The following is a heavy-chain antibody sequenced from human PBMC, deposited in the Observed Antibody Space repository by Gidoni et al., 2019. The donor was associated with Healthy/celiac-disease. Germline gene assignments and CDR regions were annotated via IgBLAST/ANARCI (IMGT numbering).Heavy chain of an antibody. V-gene: IGHV1-69*04. CDR1: GGTFSSYA. CDR2: IIPILGIA. J-gene: IGHJ6*02. CDR3: AREGDDYGDYVPPEKLYYYYYGMDV. Sequence: QVQLVQSGAEVKKPGSSVKVSCKASGGTFSSYAISWVRQAPGQGLEWMGRIIPILGIANYAQKFQGRVTITADKSTSTAYMELSSLRSEDTAVYYCAREGDDYGDYVPPEKLYYYYYGMDVWGQGTTVTVSS. D-gene: IGHD4-17*01.